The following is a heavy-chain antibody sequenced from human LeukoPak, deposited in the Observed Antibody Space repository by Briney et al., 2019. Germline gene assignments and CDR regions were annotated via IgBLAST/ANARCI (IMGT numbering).Heavy chain of an antibody. J-gene: IGHJ4*02. CDR1: GFTFSSHS. Sequence: GGSLRLSCAASGFTFSSHSMNWVRQAPGKGLEWVSYISSSSSTIYYADSVKGRFTISKDNAKNSLYLQMNSLRAEDTAVYYCARGAYYYEDWGQGTLVTVSS. V-gene: IGHV3-48*01. CDR2: ISSSSSTI. CDR3: ARGAYYYED. D-gene: IGHD3-22*01.